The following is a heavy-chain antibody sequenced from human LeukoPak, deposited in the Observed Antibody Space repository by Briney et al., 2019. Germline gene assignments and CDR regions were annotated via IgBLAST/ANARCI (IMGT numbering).Heavy chain of an antibody. J-gene: IGHJ6*02. CDR3: ARKGLELIPDYYYYGMDV. CDR2: ISYDGSNK. CDR1: GFLFSSCG. Sequence: PGRSLRLSCAASGFLFSSCGMHWVRQAPGKGLEWVAVISYDGSNKYYADSVKGRFTISRDNSKNTLYLQMNSLRAEDTAVYYCARKGLELIPDYYYYGMDVWGQGTTVTVSS. D-gene: IGHD1-7*01. V-gene: IGHV3-33*01.